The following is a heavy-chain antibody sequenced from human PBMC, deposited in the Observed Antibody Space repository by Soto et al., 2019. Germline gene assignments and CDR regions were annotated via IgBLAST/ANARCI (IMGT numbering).Heavy chain of an antibody. D-gene: IGHD6-13*01. CDR3: AKVAGYSGSWYRYAFDI. V-gene: IGHV3-23*01. CDR1: AFTYSSDA. J-gene: IGHJ3*02. CDR2: ISGSGGST. Sequence: ERTMRLSWSASAFTYSSDAMGWVRQAPWKGVEWVSAISGSGGSTYYADSVKGRFTISRDNSKNTLYLEMNSLGAEDTAVYYCAKVAGYSGSWYRYAFDIWGQGTMVTVSS.